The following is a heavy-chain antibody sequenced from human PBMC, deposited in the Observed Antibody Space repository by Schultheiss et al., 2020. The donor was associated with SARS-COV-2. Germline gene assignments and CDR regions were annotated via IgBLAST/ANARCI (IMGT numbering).Heavy chain of an antibody. CDR1: GFSFSQSR. Sequence: ESLKISCVLSGFSFSQSRLHWVRQAPGKGLEWIGYFYYSGTTDYNPTLKSRVTISVDTSKNQFSLKLSSVTAADTAVYYCARGTRGDGYHLNYYYYGMDVWGQGTTVTVSS. V-gene: IGHV4-59*08. J-gene: IGHJ6*02. CDR2: FYYSGTT. CDR3: ARGTRGDGYHLNYYYYGMDV. D-gene: IGHD5-24*01.